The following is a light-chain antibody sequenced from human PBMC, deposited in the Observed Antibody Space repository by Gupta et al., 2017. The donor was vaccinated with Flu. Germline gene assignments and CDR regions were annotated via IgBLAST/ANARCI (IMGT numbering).Light chain of an antibody. V-gene: IGLV3-25*02. CDR2: KDG. Sequence: SPELTQPPSVSVSPGQTARIACSGDALTNQYTYGYQQKAGKPPVLVIYKDGERPSGIPERFSGSSSGTIVTLTISGVQAEDEADYYCHSEASTGRFVIFGGGTKLTVL. CDR1: ALTNQY. CDR3: HSEASTGRFVI. J-gene: IGLJ2*01.